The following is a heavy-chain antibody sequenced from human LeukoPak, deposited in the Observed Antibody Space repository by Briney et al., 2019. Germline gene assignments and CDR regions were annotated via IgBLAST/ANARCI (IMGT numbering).Heavy chain of an antibody. CDR2: IDWDDDK. V-gene: IGHV2-70*04. Sequence: KESGPALVKPTQTLTLTCTFSGFSLSTSGMRVSWIRQPPGKALEWLARIDWDDDKFYSTSLKTRLTISKDTSKNQVVLTTTNMDPVDTATYYCARNVATMRGWDAFDIWGQGTMVTVSS. J-gene: IGHJ3*02. CDR1: GFSLSTSGMR. D-gene: IGHD5-12*01. CDR3: ARNVATMRGWDAFDI.